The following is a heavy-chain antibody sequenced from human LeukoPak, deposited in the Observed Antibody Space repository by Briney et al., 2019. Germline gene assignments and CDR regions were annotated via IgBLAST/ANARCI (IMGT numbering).Heavy chain of an antibody. CDR3: ARWFGVADY. CDR2: INHSGST. Sequence: PSETLSLTCAVYGGSFSGYYWSWICQPPGKGLEWIGEINHSGSTNYNPSLKSRVTISVDTSKNQFSLKLSSVTAADTAVYYCARWFGVADYWGQGTLVTVSS. J-gene: IGHJ4*02. CDR1: GGSFSGYY. D-gene: IGHD3-3*01. V-gene: IGHV4-34*01.